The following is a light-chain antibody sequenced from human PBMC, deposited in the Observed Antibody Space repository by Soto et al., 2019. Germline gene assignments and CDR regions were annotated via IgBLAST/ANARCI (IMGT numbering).Light chain of an antibody. CDR1: QSVQTW. Sequence: DIQPTLSPSSLSASVRDRVTITCRASQSVQTWLAWFQQKPGKAPKLLIYKATTLETGVPSRFSGSGSETEFTLTISSLQPDDLGTYYCQQYNNYFTVGQGTKV. CDR2: KAT. J-gene: IGKJ1*01. V-gene: IGKV1-5*03. CDR3: QQYNNYFT.